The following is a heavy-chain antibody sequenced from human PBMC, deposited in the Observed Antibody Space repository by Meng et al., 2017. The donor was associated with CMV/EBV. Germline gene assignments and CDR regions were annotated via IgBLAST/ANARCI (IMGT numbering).Heavy chain of an antibody. D-gene: IGHD3-10*01. Sequence: GSLRLSCAVYGGSFSGYYWSWIRQPPGKGLEWIGEINHSGSTNYNPSLKSRVTISVDTSKNQFSLKLSSVTAADTAVYCCARGRSFYGSGSYSYWGQGTLVTVSS. CDR1: GGSFSGYY. V-gene: IGHV4-34*01. CDR3: ARGRSFYGSGSYSY. J-gene: IGHJ4*02. CDR2: INHSGST.